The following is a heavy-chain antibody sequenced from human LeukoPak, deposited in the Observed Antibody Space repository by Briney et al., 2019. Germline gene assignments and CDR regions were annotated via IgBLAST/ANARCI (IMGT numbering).Heavy chain of an antibody. CDR3: PRGLGVRGLPQDSYYNGMEV. J-gene: IGHJ6*02. CDR1: GGSIRSYY. D-gene: IGHD3-10*01. V-gene: IGHV4-4*07. Sequence: SETLSLTCTVSGGSIRSYYWNWIRQPAGKGLEWIWRVYLTGYTNYNPSLKSRVTMSVDTSKNQFSLRLGSVAAADTAVSYCPRGLGVRGLPQDSYYNGMEVWGQGTTVTVPS. CDR2: VYLTGYT.